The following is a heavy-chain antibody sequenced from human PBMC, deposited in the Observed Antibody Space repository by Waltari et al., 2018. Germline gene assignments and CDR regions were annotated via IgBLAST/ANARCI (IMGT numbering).Heavy chain of an antibody. Sequence: EVQLVESGGCLIQPGGSLRLSCAASVFTVSSNSLSWVRQAPGKGLEWVSVIYSGGSTYYADSVKGRFTISRDNSKNTLYLQMNSLRAEDTAVYYCARVAAGYYFDYWGQGTLVTVSS. CDR3: ARVAAGYYFDY. CDR2: IYSGGST. J-gene: IGHJ4*02. CDR1: VFTVSSNS. V-gene: IGHV3-53*01.